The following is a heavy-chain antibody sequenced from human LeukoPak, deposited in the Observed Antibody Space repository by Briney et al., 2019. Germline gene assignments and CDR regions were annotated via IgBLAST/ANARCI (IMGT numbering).Heavy chain of an antibody. CDR2: IHNNCHT. J-gene: IGHJ3*02. D-gene: IGHD3-22*01. CDR3: ARHVNYDSGGYQAAFDI. Sequence: SETLSLTCTVSGGSPSNYYWSWMRQTPGKGLEWIGYIHNNCHTNQNPSLNSRVTTTVDTSKNQFSLRLTSVTAADRAGYCCARHVNYDSGGYQAAFDIWGQGTRVTVSS. V-gene: IGHV4-59*08. CDR1: GGSPSNYY.